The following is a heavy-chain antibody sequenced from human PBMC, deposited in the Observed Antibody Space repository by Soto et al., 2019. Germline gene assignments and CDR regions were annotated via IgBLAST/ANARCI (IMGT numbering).Heavy chain of an antibody. D-gene: IGHD4-17*01. CDR1: GFTFSSYS. CDR3: APGHGDPPAFDY. V-gene: IGHV3-48*01. Sequence: GGSLRLSCAASGFTFSSYSMNWVRQAPGKGLEWVSYISSSSSTIYYADSVKGRFTISRDNAKNSLYLQMSSLRSEDTAVYYCAPGHGDPPAFDYWGQGTLVTVS. J-gene: IGHJ4*02. CDR2: ISSSSSTI.